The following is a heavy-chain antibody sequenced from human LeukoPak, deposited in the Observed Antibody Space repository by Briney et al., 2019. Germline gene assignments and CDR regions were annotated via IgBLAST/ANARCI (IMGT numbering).Heavy chain of an antibody. J-gene: IGHJ6*03. Sequence: QTGGSLRLSCAASGFTFSNNVMSWVRQAPGKGLEWVSAISGSGDSTYYADSVKGRFTISRDNSKNTLYLQMNSLRAEDTAVYYCARVHTGKDLFQSIYYYYYMDVWGKGTTVTVSS. CDR1: GFTFSNNV. D-gene: IGHD3-10*01. CDR3: ARVHTGKDLFQSIYYYYYMDV. CDR2: ISGSGDST. V-gene: IGHV3-23*01.